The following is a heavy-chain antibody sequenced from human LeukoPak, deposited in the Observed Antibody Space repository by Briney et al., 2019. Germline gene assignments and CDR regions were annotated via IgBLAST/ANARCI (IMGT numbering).Heavy chain of an antibody. J-gene: IGHJ4*02. V-gene: IGHV3-7*01. CDR1: GFTFSSYW. Sequence: GGSLRLSCAASGFTFSSYWMSWVRQAPRKGLEWVANIKQDGSEKYYVDSVKGRFTISRDNAKNSLYLQMNSLRAEDTAVYYCARDEILTGLYYFDYWGQGTLVTVSS. CDR2: IKQDGSEK. D-gene: IGHD3-9*01. CDR3: ARDEILTGLYYFDY.